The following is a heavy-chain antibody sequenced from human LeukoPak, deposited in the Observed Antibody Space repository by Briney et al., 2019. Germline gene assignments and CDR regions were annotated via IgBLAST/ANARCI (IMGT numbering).Heavy chain of an antibody. V-gene: IGHV3-20*04. CDR1: GFTFDDYG. CDR2: INWNGGST. J-gene: IGHJ4*02. D-gene: IGHD3-10*01. CDR3: AKPRNYYGSGSYQN. Sequence: GGSLRLSCAASGFTFDDYGMSWVRQAPGKGLEWVSGINWNGGSTGYADSVKGRFTISRDNSKNTLYLQMNSLRAEDTAVYYCAKPRNYYGSGSYQNWGQGTLVTVSS.